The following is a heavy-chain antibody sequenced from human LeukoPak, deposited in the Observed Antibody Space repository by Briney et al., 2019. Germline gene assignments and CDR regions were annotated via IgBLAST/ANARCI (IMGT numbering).Heavy chain of an antibody. D-gene: IGHD6-13*01. J-gene: IGHJ4*02. CDR1: GGSFSGYY. CDR3: ARGRRAAAGKGDY. CDR2: INHSGST. Sequence: PSETLSLTCAVYGGSFSGYYWSWIRQPPGKGLEWIGEINHSGSTNYNPSLKSRVTISVDTSKNQFSLKLSSVTAADTAVYYCARGRRAAAGKGDYWGQGTPVTVSS. V-gene: IGHV4-34*01.